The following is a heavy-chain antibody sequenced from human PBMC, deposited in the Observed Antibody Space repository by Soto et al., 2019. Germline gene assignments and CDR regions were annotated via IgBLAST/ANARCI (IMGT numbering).Heavy chain of an antibody. D-gene: IGHD5-12*01. CDR3: ARANSGDDDEFDR. CDR2: IHPNSGDS. CDR1: GYTVTGYY. V-gene: IGHV1-2*02. J-gene: IGHJ4*02. Sequence: QVQLVQSGAEVKKPGASVKVSCKASGYTVTGYYMHWVRQAPGQGLEWMGWIHPNSGDSSCARNFQGRVTMTRDTSITSAYLELSSLKSEDTAVYYCARANSGDDDEFDRWGQGPPVTVSS.